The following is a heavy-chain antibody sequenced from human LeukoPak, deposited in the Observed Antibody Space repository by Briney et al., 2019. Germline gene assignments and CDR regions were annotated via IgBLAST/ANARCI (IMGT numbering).Heavy chain of an antibody. V-gene: IGHV5-51*01. J-gene: IGHJ5*02. CDR1: GYTFTSYW. CDR3: AKTSSGWYPLTNWFDP. D-gene: IGHD6-19*01. Sequence: GESLKISCKGSGYTFTSYWIGWVRQMPGKGLEWMGIIYPGDSDTRYSPSFQGQVTISADKSISTAYLQWSSLKASDTAMYYCAKTSSGWYPLTNWFDPWGQGTLVTVSS. CDR2: IYPGDSDT.